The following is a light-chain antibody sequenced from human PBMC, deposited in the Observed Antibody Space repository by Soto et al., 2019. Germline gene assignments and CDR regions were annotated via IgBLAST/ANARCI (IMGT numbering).Light chain of an antibody. Sequence: ESVLTQSPRTLSLSPGERATLSCRASQSVSNNYLAWYQQKPGQAPRLLIYSASSRATGIPDRFSGSGSGTDFTLTISRLEPEDFAVYYCQHYGRSLSITFGQGTRLEIK. CDR2: SAS. V-gene: IGKV3-20*01. CDR1: QSVSNNY. CDR3: QHYGRSLSIT. J-gene: IGKJ5*01.